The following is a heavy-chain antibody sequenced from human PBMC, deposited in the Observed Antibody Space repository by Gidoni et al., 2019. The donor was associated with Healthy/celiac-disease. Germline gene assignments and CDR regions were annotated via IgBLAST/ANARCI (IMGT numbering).Heavy chain of an antibody. Sequence: QVQLVQSGAEVKQPVPSVKGSCKASGYTFTGYYMHWVRQAPGQGLECIGWINPNSGGTNYEQKFQGRVTMTRETSIRTACKELSRLRSNDTAVYDCAREQQLTPGGQGTRVTVSS. D-gene: IGHD6-13*01. CDR1: GYTFTGYY. CDR3: AREQQLTP. J-gene: IGHJ5*02. CDR2: INPNSGGT. V-gene: IGHV1-2*02.